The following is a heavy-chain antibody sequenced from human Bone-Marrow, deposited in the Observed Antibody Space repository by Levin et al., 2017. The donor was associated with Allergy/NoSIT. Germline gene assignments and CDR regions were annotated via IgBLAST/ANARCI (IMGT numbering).Heavy chain of an antibody. J-gene: IGHJ6*02. Sequence: SETLSLTCTVSGGSVSSGSYYWSWIRQPPGKGLEWIGYIYYSGSTNYNPSLKSRVTISVDTSKNQFSLKLSAVTAADTAVYYCARDALRYSYGYRDYYYYGMDVWGQGTTVTVSS. CDR1: GGSVSSGSYY. D-gene: IGHD5-18*01. CDR3: ARDALRYSYGYRDYYYYGMDV. V-gene: IGHV4-61*01. CDR2: IYYSGST.